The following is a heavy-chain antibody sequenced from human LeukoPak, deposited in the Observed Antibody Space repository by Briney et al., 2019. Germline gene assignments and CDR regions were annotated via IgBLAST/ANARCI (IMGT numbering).Heavy chain of an antibody. Sequence: GASVKVSCKASGYTFTGYYMHWVRQAPGQGLEWMGWINPNSGGTNYAQKFQGRVTMTRDTSISTAYMELSRLRSDDTAVYYCARASYGSGSYRYYYYGMDVWGQGTTVTVSS. V-gene: IGHV1-2*02. J-gene: IGHJ6*02. D-gene: IGHD3-10*01. CDR2: INPNSGGT. CDR1: GYTFTGYY. CDR3: ARASYGSGSYRYYYYGMDV.